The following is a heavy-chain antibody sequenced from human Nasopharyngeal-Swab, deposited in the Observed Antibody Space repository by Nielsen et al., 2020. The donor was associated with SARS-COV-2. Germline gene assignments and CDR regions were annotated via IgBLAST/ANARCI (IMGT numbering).Heavy chain of an antibody. CDR2: ISSSSSYI. Sequence: GESLKISCAASGFTFSSYSMNWVRQAPGKGLEWVSSISSSSSYIYYADSVKGRFTISRDNAKNSLYLQMNSLRAEDTAVYYCARVDEKTIFGVVTPDYWGQGTLVTVSS. CDR3: ARVDEKTIFGVVTPDY. D-gene: IGHD3-3*01. V-gene: IGHV3-21*01. CDR1: GFTFSSYS. J-gene: IGHJ4*02.